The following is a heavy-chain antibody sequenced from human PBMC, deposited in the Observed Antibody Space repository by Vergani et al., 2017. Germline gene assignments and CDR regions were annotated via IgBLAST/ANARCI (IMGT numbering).Heavy chain of an antibody. J-gene: IGHJ1*01. V-gene: IGHV3-30*04. Sequence: QVQLVESGGGVVQPGRSLRLSCAASGFTFSSYAMHWVRQAPAQGLEWVAVIAYDGTQKYYADSVKGRFTISRDNSKSTLYLQMNSLRTEDTAVYYCATKSCGTPGCQIGYFREWGQGTLVTVSS. CDR3: ATKSCGTPGCQIGYFRE. CDR2: IAYDGTQK. CDR1: GFTFSSYA. D-gene: IGHD1-1*01.